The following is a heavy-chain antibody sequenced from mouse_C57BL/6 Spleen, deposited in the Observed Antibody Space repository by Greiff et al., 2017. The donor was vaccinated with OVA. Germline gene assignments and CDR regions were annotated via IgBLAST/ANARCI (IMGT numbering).Heavy chain of an antibody. CDR3: ARSSKLGSWFAY. CDR1: GYTFTSYW. Sequence: QVQLQQSGTELVKPGASVKLSCKASGYTFTSYWMHWVKQRPGQGLEWIGNINPSNGGTNYNEKFKSKATLTVDKSSSTAYMQLSSLTSEDSAVYYCARSSKLGSWFAYWGQGTLVTVSA. CDR2: INPSNGGT. J-gene: IGHJ3*01. D-gene: IGHD4-1*01. V-gene: IGHV1-53*01.